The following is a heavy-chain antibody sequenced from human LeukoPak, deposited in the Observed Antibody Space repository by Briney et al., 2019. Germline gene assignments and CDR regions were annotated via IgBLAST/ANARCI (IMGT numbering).Heavy chain of an antibody. D-gene: IGHD3-3*01. CDR2: ISGDSNTI. CDR1: GFTFSSYV. J-gene: IGHJ4*02. CDR3: AGIFAY. V-gene: IGHV3-48*03. Sequence: GGSLRLSCAASGFTFSSYVVNWVRQAPGKGLEWVSYISGDSNTIYYADSVKGRFTISRDNTKNSLYLQMNSLRAEDTAVYYCAGIFAYWGQGTLVTVSS.